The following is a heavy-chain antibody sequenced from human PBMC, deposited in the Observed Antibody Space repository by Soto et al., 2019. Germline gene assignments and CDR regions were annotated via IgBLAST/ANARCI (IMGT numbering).Heavy chain of an antibody. CDR2: IDNSGGTT. CDR3: AKDQHGDYPVNGMDV. CDR1: GFTFSSYA. J-gene: IGHJ6*01. V-gene: IGHV3-23*01. Sequence: PGGSLRLSCAASGFTFSSYAMSWVRQAPWKGLEWVSGIDNSGGTTHLADSVKGRFTISRDNSKNTLYLQMNSLRAEDTAVYYCAKDQHGDYPVNGMDVWGQGXTVTVSS. D-gene: IGHD4-17*01.